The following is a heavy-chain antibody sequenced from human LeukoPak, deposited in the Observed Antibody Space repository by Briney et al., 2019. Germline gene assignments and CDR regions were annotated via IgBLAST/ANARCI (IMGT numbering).Heavy chain of an antibody. J-gene: IGHJ4*02. V-gene: IGHV4-39*07. CDR3: AREAVEGHFDY. Sequence: SETLSLTCTVSGGSISSSSYYWGWIRQPPGKGLEWIGSIFHSGSTYYNPSLKSRVTISVDTSKNQFSLKLSSVTAADTAVYYCAREAVEGHFDYWGQGTLVTVSS. CDR1: GGSISSSSYY. D-gene: IGHD6-25*01. CDR2: IFHSGST.